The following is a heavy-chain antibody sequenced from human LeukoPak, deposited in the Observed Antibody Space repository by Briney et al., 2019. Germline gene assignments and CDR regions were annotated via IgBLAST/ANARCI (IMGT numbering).Heavy chain of an antibody. Sequence: ASVKVSCKASGYTFTGYYMHLVRQAPGQGLEWMGRINPNSGGTNYAQKFQGRVTMTRDTSISTAYMELSRLRSDDTAVYYCAGVYCSGGSCYSALDYWGQGTLVTVSS. CDR1: GYTFTGYY. D-gene: IGHD2-15*01. CDR2: INPNSGGT. CDR3: AGVYCSGGSCYSALDY. V-gene: IGHV1-2*06. J-gene: IGHJ4*02.